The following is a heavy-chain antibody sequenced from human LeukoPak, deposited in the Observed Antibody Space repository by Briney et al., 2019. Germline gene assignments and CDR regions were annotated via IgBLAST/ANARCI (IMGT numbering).Heavy chain of an antibody. CDR2: IYSGGST. J-gene: IGHJ4*02. D-gene: IGHD2-15*01. Sequence: GGSLRLSCAASGFTVSSNYMSWVRQAPGKGLEWVSVIYSGGSTYYADSVKGRFTISRDDSKNTLYLQMNSLRAEDTAVYYCAKSVVVITFRFDDWGQGALVTVSS. CDR1: GFTVSSNY. V-gene: IGHV3-53*01. CDR3: AKSVVVITFRFDD.